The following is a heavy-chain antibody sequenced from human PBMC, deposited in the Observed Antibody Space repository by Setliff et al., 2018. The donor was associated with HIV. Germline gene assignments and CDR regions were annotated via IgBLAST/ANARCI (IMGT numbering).Heavy chain of an antibody. Sequence: PSETLSLTCSVSGGSINRGTYYWTWIRQSAGKGLEWIGHIYITGDTDYNPSLKSRVTISVDTSKTQFSLSLTSVTAADTAMYYCARRGKTENSYVLNWFDPWGQGILVTVSS. J-gene: IGHJ5*02. CDR2: IYITGDT. CDR1: GGSINRGTYY. D-gene: IGHD5-18*01. CDR3: ARRGKTENSYVLNWFDP. V-gene: IGHV4-61*09.